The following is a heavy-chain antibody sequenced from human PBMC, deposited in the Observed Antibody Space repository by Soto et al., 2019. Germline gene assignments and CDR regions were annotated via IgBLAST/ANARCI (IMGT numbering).Heavy chain of an antibody. CDR2: IYYSGST. V-gene: IGHV4-31*03. CDR1: GGSISSGGYY. J-gene: IGHJ3*02. CDR3: ARVIYDYGGNPDAFDI. D-gene: IGHD4-17*01. Sequence: SETLSLTCTVSGGSISSGGYYWSWIRQHPGKGLEWIGYIYYSGSTYYNPSLKSRVTISVDTSKNQFSLKLSSVTAADTAVYYCARVIYDYGGNPDAFDIWGQGTMVTVSS.